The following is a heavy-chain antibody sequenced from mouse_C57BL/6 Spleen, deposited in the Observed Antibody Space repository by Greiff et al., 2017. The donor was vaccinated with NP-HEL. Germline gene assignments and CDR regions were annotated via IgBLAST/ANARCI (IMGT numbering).Heavy chain of an antibody. CDR3: ARQNDGYHPY. D-gene: IGHD2-3*01. J-gene: IGHJ2*01. V-gene: IGHV5-6*01. Sequence: EVMLVESGGDLVKPGGSLKLSCAASGFTFSSYGMSWVRQTPDKRLEWVATISSGGSYTYYPDSVKGRFTISRDNAKNTLYLQMSSLKSEDTAMYYCARQNDGYHPYWGQGTTLTVSS. CDR2: ISSGGSYT. CDR1: GFTFSSYG.